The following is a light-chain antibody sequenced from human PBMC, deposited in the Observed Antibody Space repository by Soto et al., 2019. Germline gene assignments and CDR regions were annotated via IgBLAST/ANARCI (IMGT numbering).Light chain of an antibody. CDR1: SSDVGGYEY. V-gene: IGLV2-8*01. CDR2: EVI. CDR3: ISYTGSDTSYV. Sequence: QSALTQPPSASGSPGQSVTISCTGSSSDVGGYEYVSWYQQHPGKAPKLIIYEVIKRPSGVPDRFSGSKSGNTASLTISGLQAEDEADYYCISYTGSDTSYVFGTGTKLTVL. J-gene: IGLJ1*01.